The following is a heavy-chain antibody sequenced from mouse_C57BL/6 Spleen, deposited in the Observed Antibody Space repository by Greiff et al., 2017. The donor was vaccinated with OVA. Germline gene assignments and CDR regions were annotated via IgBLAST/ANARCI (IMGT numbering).Heavy chain of an antibody. Sequence: QVQLKQPGAELVKPGASVKVSCKASGYTFTSYWMHWVKQRPGQGLEWIGRIHPSDGDTNYNQKFKGKATLTVDKSSSTAYMQLSSLTSEDSAVYYCAITVYYGSSFDYWGQGTTLTVSS. V-gene: IGHV1-74*01. CDR2: IHPSDGDT. D-gene: IGHD1-1*01. J-gene: IGHJ2*01. CDR1: GYTFTSYW. CDR3: AITVYYGSSFDY.